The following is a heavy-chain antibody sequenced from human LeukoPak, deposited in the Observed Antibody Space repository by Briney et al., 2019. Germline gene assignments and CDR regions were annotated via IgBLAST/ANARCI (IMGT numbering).Heavy chain of an antibody. D-gene: IGHD5-18*01. CDR1: GFTFSSYS. CDR2: IKQDGSEK. Sequence: PGGSLRLSCAASGFTFSSYSMNWVRQAPGKGLEWVANIKQDGSEKYYVDSVKGRFTISRDNAKNSLYLQMNSLRAEDTAVYYCARDAWIQLWLPHTYWGQGTLVTVSS. V-gene: IGHV3-7*01. CDR3: ARDAWIQLWLPHTY. J-gene: IGHJ4*02.